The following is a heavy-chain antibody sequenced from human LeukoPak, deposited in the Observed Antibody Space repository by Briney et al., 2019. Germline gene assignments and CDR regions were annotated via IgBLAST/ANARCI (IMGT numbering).Heavy chain of an antibody. Sequence: PGGSLRLSRAASGFTFSSYGMHWVRRAPGKGLEWVAFIRYDGSNKYYADSVKGRFTISRDNSKNTLYLQMNSLRAEDTAVYYCAKDGSSDFWSGYFDYWGQGSLVTVSS. CDR2: IRYDGSNK. CDR3: AKDGSSDFWSGYFDY. CDR1: GFTFSSYG. D-gene: IGHD3-3*01. V-gene: IGHV3-30*02. J-gene: IGHJ4*02.